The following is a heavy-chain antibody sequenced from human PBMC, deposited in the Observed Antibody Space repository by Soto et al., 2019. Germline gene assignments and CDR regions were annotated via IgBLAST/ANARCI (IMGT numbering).Heavy chain of an antibody. J-gene: IGHJ4*02. V-gene: IGHV3-11*01. CDR2: ISSSGSTI. Sequence: PGGSLRLSCAASGFTFSDYYMSWIRQAPGKGLEWVSYISSSGSTIYYADSVKGRFTISRDNAKNSLYLQMNSLRAEDTAVYYCASGLLTYYYDSSGSLADYWGQGTLVTVSS. D-gene: IGHD3-22*01. CDR3: ASGLLTYYYDSSGSLADY. CDR1: GFTFSDYY.